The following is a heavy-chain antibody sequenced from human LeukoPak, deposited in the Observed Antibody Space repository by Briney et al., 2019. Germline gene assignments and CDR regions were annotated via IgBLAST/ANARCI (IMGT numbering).Heavy chain of an antibody. CDR2: IYHSGST. J-gene: IGHJ4*02. CDR3: ARLDSSGYYPLY. D-gene: IGHD3-22*01. Sequence: SETLSLTCAVSGGSISSSNWWSWVRQPPGKGLEWIGEIYHSGSTNYNPSLKSRVTISVDTSKNQFSLKLSSVTAADTAVYYCARLDSSGYYPLYWGQGTLVTVSS. V-gene: IGHV4-4*02. CDR1: GGSISSSNW.